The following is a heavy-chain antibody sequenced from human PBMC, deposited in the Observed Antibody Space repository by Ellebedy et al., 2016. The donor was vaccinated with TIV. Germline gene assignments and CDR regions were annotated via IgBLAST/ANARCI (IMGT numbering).Heavy chain of an antibody. Sequence: AASVTVSCKASGYNFTSYDINWVRQATGQGLEWMGWMNPNSGNTGYAQKFQSRVTMTRNNSISTAYMELSSLGSEDTAVYYCAVTMIVVGGDAFDIWGQGTLVTVSS. J-gene: IGHJ3*02. D-gene: IGHD3-22*01. CDR3: AVTMIVVGGDAFDI. CDR1: GYNFTSYD. CDR2: MNPNSGNT. V-gene: IGHV1-8*01.